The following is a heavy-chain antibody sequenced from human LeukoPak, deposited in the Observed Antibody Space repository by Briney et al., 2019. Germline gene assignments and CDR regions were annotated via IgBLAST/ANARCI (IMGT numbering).Heavy chain of an antibody. CDR1: GASISTGDYY. J-gene: IGHJ4*02. D-gene: IGHD3-16*02. CDR2: IYYSGST. V-gene: IGHV4-30-4*01. Sequence: PSETLSLTCTVSGASISTGDYYWSWIRQPPGKGLEWIGYIYYSGSTDYNPSLKSRLTISVDTCKNQFSLKLRSVTAADTAVYYCARGPNYVWGSYRYFDYWGQGTLVTVSS. CDR3: ARGPNYVWGSYRYFDY.